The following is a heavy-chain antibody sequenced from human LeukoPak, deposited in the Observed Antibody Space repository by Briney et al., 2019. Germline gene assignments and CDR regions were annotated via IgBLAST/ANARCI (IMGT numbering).Heavy chain of an antibody. CDR2: ITNKAFGGTA. D-gene: IGHD4-23*01. CDR1: GFNFGDYA. J-gene: IGHJ4*02. Sequence: GGSLRLSCTASGFNFGDYAMSWFRQAPEKGLEGVGFITNKAFGGTAEYAASVKGRFTMSRDDSRSIAYLLMDNLRTEDTGVYYCSRDEYGGGSNFFDYWGQGTLVTVST. CDR3: SRDEYGGGSNFFDY. V-gene: IGHV3-49*03.